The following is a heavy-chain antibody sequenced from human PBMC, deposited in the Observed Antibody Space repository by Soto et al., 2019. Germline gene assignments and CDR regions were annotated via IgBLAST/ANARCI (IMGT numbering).Heavy chain of an antibody. J-gene: IGHJ3*02. V-gene: IGHV1-2*04. CDR3: AINYYDSSGPSAAFDI. CDR2: INPNSGGT. Sequence: GASVKVSCKASGYTFTGYYMHWVRQAPGQGLEWMGWINPNSGGTNYAQKFQGWVTMTRDTSISTAYMELSRLRSDDTAVYYCAINYYDSSGPSAAFDIWGQGTMVTVSS. D-gene: IGHD3-22*01. CDR1: GYTFTGYY.